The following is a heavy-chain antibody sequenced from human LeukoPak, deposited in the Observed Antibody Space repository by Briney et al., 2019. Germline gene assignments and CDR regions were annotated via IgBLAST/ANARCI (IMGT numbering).Heavy chain of an antibody. D-gene: IGHD3-22*01. J-gene: IGHJ4*02. CDR2: IKQDGSEK. CDR3: VRSSGFPDY. V-gene: IGHV3-7*01. Sequence: GGSLRLSCAASGFTFSSYWMSWVRQAPGKGLEWVANIKQDGSEKYYVDSVKGRFTISRDSAKNSLHLQMNSLRAEDTAVYYCVRSSGFPDYWGQGTLVTVSS. CDR1: GFTFSSYW.